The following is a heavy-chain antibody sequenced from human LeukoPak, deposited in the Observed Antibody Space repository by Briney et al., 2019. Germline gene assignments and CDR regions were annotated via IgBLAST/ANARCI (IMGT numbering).Heavy chain of an antibody. D-gene: IGHD1-26*01. CDR1: GGSIRSSYYY. V-gene: IGHV4-39*01. Sequence: RTSETLSLTCTVSGGSIRSSYYYWGWIRQPPGKGLEWIGSIYDSGSTYYNPSLKSRVTISVDTSKNQFSLKLNSVTAADTAVYYCARHGAWELQANFDYWGQGTLVTVSS. CDR2: IYDSGST. CDR3: ARHGAWELQANFDY. J-gene: IGHJ4*02.